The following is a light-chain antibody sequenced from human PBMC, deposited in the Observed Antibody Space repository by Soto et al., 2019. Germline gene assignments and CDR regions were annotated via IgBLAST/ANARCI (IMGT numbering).Light chain of an antibody. Sequence: DIQMTQSPSTLSSSVGDRVTITCRASQSISSWLAWYQQKPGRAPKLLIYKTSRSQSGVPSRFSGSGSGTEFTLTITSLQPDDFATYVCQQYSYYPYTFGQGTKLEIK. V-gene: IGKV1-5*03. CDR3: QQYSYYPYT. J-gene: IGKJ2*01. CDR2: KTS. CDR1: QSISSW.